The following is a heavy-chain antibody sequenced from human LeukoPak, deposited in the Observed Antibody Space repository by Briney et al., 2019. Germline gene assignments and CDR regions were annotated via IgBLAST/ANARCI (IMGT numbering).Heavy chain of an antibody. Sequence: GGSLRLSCAASGFTFSNYAMSWVRQAPGKGLQWVSTIDYSGGSTYYANPVKGRFTVSRDNSKNTLYMQMNSLRAEDTAIYYCAKVPYSDYGSGRPPFMDVWGPGTTVAVS. CDR2: IDYSGGST. CDR3: AKVPYSDYGSGRPPFMDV. J-gene: IGHJ6*02. V-gene: IGHV3-23*01. D-gene: IGHD3-10*01. CDR1: GFTFSNYA.